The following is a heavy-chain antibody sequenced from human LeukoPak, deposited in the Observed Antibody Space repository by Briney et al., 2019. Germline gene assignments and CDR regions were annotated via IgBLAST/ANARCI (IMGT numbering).Heavy chain of an antibody. V-gene: IGHV4-59*01. D-gene: IGHD3-22*01. CDR1: NGSISTYY. CDR2: IYYTGST. Sequence: SETLSLTCTVSNGSISTYYWSWIRQSPGKGLEWIGYIYYTGSTNYNPSLKSRVTISVDTSKNQFSLKLSSVTAADTAVYYCARVFSTNYYDDRGWFDPWGQGTLVTVSP. J-gene: IGHJ5*02. CDR3: ARVFSTNYYDDRGWFDP.